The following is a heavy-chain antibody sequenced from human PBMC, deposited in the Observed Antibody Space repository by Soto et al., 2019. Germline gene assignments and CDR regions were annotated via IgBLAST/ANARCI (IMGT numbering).Heavy chain of an antibody. CDR2: ISYDGSNQ. V-gene: IGHV3-30*18. Sequence: GSLLLACSASGFTFNIYGMHWVRQAPDEGLEWVALISYDGSNQYYADSVKGRFTISRDNSKNTLFLQMNSLRADDKAVYYCAKDQASGQGSFDSWGQGTLVTVYS. J-gene: IGHJ4*02. CDR3: AKDQASGQGSFDS. CDR1: GFTFNIYG.